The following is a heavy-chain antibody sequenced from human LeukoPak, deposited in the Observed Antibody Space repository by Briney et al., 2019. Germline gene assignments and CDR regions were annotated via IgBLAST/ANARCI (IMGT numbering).Heavy chain of an antibody. V-gene: IGHV5-51*01. CDR2: IYPSDSDT. CDR1: EYSFATYW. Sequence: GESLKISCQGSEYSFATYWIAWLRQMPGKGLEWMGIIYPSDSDTRYSPSFQGQVTISADKSIKTAYLQWSSLKASDTAMYYCARPLQGIVGATGFDYWGQGTLVTVSS. D-gene: IGHD1-26*01. J-gene: IGHJ4*02. CDR3: ARPLQGIVGATGFDY.